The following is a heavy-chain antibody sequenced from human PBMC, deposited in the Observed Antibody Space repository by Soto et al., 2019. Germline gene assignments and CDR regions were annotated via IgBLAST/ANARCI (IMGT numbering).Heavy chain of an antibody. CDR1: GGTFSSYA. D-gene: IGHD2-15*01. V-gene: IGHV1-69*13. Sequence: SVKVSCKASGGTFSSYAISWVRQAPGQGLEWMGGIIPIFGTANYAQKSQGRVTITADESTSTAYMELSSLRSEDTAVYYCARGDDVVVVAATALDYWGQGTLVTVSS. CDR2: IIPIFGTA. CDR3: ARGDDVVVVAATALDY. J-gene: IGHJ4*02.